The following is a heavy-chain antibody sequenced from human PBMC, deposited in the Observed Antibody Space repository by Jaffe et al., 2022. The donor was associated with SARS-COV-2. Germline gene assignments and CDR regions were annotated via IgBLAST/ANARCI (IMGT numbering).Heavy chain of an antibody. CDR3: ARCYYDSSGSAPRYGMDV. Sequence: EVQLVESGGGLVQPGGSLRLSCAASGFTFSSYWMHWVRQAPGKGLVWVSRINSDGSSTSYADSVKGRFTISRDNAKNTLYLQMNSLRAEDTAVYYCARCYYDSSGSAPRYGMDVWGQGTTVTVSS. J-gene: IGHJ6*02. D-gene: IGHD3-22*01. V-gene: IGHV3-74*01. CDR1: GFTFSSYW. CDR2: INSDGSST.